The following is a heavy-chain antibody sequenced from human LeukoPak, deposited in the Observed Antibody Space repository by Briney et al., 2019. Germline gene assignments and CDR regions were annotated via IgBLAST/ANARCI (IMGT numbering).Heavy chain of an antibody. Sequence: SETLSLTRTVSGGSISSYYGSWIRQPAGKGLEWIGRIYTSGSTNYNPSLKSRFTISVDTSKNQFSLKLSSVTAAETDVYYCASEQIVVVPAAMGKRTGTTFIRPGGWFDHWGQGTLVTVSS. CDR1: GGSISSYY. CDR2: IYTSGST. J-gene: IGHJ5*02. V-gene: IGHV4-4*07. D-gene: IGHD2-2*01. CDR3: ASEQIVVVPAAMGKRTGTTFIRPGGWFDH.